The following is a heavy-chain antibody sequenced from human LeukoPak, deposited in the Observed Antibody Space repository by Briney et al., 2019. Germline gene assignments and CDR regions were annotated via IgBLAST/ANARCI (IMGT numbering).Heavy chain of an antibody. V-gene: IGHV3-74*01. CDR3: ARDNYQEYFQH. Sequence: QTGGSLSLSCAASGFIFSDYWMHWVRQGPGEGLVWVSRIKSDGSSTSYADSVKGRFTISRDNAKNSLYLQMNSLRAEDTAVYYCARDNYQEYFQHWGQGTLVTVSS. D-gene: IGHD5-24*01. CDR1: GFIFSDYW. J-gene: IGHJ1*01. CDR2: IKSDGSST.